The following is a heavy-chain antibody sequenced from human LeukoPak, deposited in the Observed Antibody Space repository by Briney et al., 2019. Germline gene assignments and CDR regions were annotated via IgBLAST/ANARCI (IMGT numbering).Heavy chain of an antibody. CDR2: IKQDGSEK. CDR1: GFTFSSYW. D-gene: IGHD3-22*01. J-gene: IGHJ6*02. Sequence: PGRSLRLSCAASGFTFSSYWMSWVRQAPGKGLEWVANIKQDGSEKYYVDSVKGRFTISRDNAKNSLYLQMNSLRAEDTAVYYCARDMIRPYYYDSGWLFPYYYYGMDVWGQGTTVTVSS. CDR3: ARDMIRPYYYDSGWLFPYYYYGMDV. V-gene: IGHV3-7*01.